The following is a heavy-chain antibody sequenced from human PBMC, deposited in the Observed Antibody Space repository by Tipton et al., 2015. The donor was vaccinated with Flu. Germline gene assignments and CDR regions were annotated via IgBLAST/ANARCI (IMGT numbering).Heavy chain of an antibody. CDR3: ARAPLYYYDSSGVYYFDY. D-gene: IGHD3-22*01. J-gene: IGHJ4*02. CDR2: ISHSGST. CDR1: GGSFSGYY. V-gene: IGHV4-34*01. Sequence: TLSLTCAVYGGSFSGYYWSWIRQPPGKGLEWIGEISHSGSTNYNPSLKSRVTISVDTSKNQFSLKLSSVTAADTAVYYCARAPLYYYDSSGVYYFDYWGQGTLVTVSS.